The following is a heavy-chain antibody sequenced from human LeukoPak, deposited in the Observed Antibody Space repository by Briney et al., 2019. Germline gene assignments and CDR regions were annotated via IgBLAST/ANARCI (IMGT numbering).Heavy chain of an antibody. D-gene: IGHD3-10*01. Sequence: ESGPTLVNPTQTLTLTCTFSGFSLSTSGVGVGWIRQPPGKALEWLALIYWDDDKRYSPSLKSRLTITKDTSKNQVVLTMTNMDPVDTATYYCAHSRKLTYGSGSYYSRLNWFDPWGQGTLVTVSS. CDR3: AHSRKLTYGSGSYYSRLNWFDP. CDR1: GFSLSTSGVG. CDR2: IYWDDDK. J-gene: IGHJ5*02. V-gene: IGHV2-5*02.